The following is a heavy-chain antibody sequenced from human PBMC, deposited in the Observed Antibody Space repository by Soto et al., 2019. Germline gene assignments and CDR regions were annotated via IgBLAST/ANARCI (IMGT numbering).Heavy chain of an antibody. Sequence: GESLKLSCKASGYSFTSYWIGWVRQMPGKGLEWMGIIYPGDSDTRYSQSFQGQVTISADKSISTAYLQRSSLKASDSAMYYCGRCGAAAGTDYWGQGTLVTVSS. CDR1: GYSFTSYW. CDR2: IYPGDSDT. V-gene: IGHV5-51*01. CDR3: GRCGAAAGTDY. D-gene: IGHD6-13*01. J-gene: IGHJ4*02.